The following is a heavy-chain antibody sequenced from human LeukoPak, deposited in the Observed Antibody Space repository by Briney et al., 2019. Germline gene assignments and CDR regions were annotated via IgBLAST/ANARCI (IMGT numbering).Heavy chain of an antibody. CDR1: GVSFSGYY. D-gene: IGHD1-7*01. V-gene: IGHV4-34*01. J-gene: IGHJ4*02. Sequence: PSETLSLTCAVYGVSFSGYYWSWIRQPPGKGLEWIGEINHSGSTNYNPSLKSRVTISVDTSKNQFSLKLSSVTAADTAVYYCARVVNYRGDDYWGQGTLVTVSS. CDR2: INHSGST. CDR3: ARVVNYRGDDY.